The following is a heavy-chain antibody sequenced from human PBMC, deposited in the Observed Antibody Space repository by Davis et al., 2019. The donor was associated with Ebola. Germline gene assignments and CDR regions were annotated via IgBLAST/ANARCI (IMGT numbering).Heavy chain of an antibody. CDR1: GGSFSGYY. Sequence: PSETLSLTCAVYGGSFSGYYWSWIRQPPGKGLEWIGEINHSGSTNYNPSLKSRVTISVDTSKNQFSLKLSSVTAADTAVYYCARDSTAAPLGYWGQGTLVTVSS. CDR2: INHSGST. CDR3: ARDSTAAPLGY. J-gene: IGHJ4*02. V-gene: IGHV4-34*01. D-gene: IGHD2/OR15-2a*01.